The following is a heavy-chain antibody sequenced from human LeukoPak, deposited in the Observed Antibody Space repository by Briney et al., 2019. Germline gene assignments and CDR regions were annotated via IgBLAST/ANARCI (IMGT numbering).Heavy chain of an antibody. CDR3: AKNGDRGAYCTGGTCYPYFYYYMDV. D-gene: IGHD2-15*01. CDR1: GFTFNGYW. Sequence: GGSLRLSCTASGFTFNGYWMSWVRQAPGEGLEWVAIIKQDGSENYYVDSVRGRLTISRDNAENSLFLQMNSLRAEDTAIYYCAKNGDRGAYCTGGTCYPYFYYYMDVWGKGTTVTI. CDR2: IKQDGSEN. J-gene: IGHJ6*03. V-gene: IGHV3-7*03.